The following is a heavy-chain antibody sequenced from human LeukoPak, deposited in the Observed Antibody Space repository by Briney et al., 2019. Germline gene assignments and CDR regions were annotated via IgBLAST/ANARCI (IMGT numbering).Heavy chain of an antibody. V-gene: IGHV3-30-3*01. CDR1: GFTFSSYA. Sequence: PGRSLRLSCAASGFTFSSYAMHWARQAPGKGLEWVAVISYDGSNKYYADSVKGRFTISRDNSKNTLYLQMNSLRAEDTAVYYCARDGPTFDIWGQGTMVTVSS. J-gene: IGHJ3*02. CDR2: ISYDGSNK. CDR3: ARDGPTFDI.